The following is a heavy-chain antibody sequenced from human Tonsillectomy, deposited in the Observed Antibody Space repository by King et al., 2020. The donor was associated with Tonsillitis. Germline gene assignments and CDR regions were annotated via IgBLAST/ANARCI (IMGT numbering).Heavy chain of an antibody. CDR1: GFTFSSYS. J-gene: IGHJ4*02. CDR3: ASGGSAVWGNYRYPFDY. Sequence: VQLVESGGGLVKPGGSLRLSCAASGFTFSSYSMNWVRQAPGKGLEWVSSISSSCSYIYYADSVKGRFTISRDNAKNSLYLQMNSLRAEDTAVYYCASGGSAVWGNYRYPFDYWGQGTLVTVSS. V-gene: IGHV3-21*01. CDR2: ISSSCSYI. D-gene: IGHD3-16*02.